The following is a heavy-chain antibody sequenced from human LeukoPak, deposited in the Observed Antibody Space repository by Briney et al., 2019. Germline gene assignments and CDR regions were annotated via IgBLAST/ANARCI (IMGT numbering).Heavy chain of an antibody. CDR3: AIDYTGNDVY. J-gene: IGHJ4*02. V-gene: IGHV3-74*01. D-gene: IGHD5-12*01. CDR2: INPGGSRT. CDR1: GFTFSRYW. Sequence: GGSLTLSCAASGFTFSRYWIHWVRQAPGKGPIWVSRINPGGSRTDYTDSVKGRFTISRDNAKNTLYLQMNSLRAEDTAVYYCAIDYTGNDVYRGEGTLCTVSS.